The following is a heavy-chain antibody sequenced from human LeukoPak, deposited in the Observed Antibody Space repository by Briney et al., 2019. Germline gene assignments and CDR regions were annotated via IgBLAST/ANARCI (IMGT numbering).Heavy chain of an antibody. CDR3: ARQRRLELPDY. J-gene: IGHJ4*02. Sequence: SETLSLTCTVSGGSISISNYYWGWIRQPPGKGLEWIASIYYSGRTYFNPSLKSRVTISVDTSKNQFSLKLSSVTAADTAVYYCARQRRLELPDYWGQGTLVTVSS. CDR1: GGSISISNYY. D-gene: IGHD3-16*01. CDR2: IYYSGRT. V-gene: IGHV4-39*01.